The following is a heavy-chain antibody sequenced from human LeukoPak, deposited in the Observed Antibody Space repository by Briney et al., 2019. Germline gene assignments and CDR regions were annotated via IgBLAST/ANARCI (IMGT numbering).Heavy chain of an antibody. Sequence: GGSLRLSCAASGFTFSAYWMHWVRQVPGKGLVWVSRINNDGTATFFADSVKGRFTISRDNAKNTLYLQMNSLRAEDTAVYYCAKRRTSSGYDSDYWGQGTLVTVSS. D-gene: IGHD5-12*01. V-gene: IGHV3-74*01. CDR2: INNDGTAT. J-gene: IGHJ4*02. CDR3: AKRRTSSGYDSDY. CDR1: GFTFSAYW.